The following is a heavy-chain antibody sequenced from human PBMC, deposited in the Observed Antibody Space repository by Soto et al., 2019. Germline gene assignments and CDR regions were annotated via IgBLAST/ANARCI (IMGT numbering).Heavy chain of an antibody. CDR1: GFTFSSYA. CDR2: VSGSGRT. J-gene: IGHJ4*02. D-gene: IGHD1-20*01. Sequence: GGSLRLSCAASGFTFSSYAMSWVRQAPGKRLEWVSAVSGSGRTFYADSVKGRFTISRDNSKNTLYLQMDSLRAEDTAVYYCARGVTVGVTGPDYWGQGKLVTVSS. CDR3: ARGVTVGVTGPDY. V-gene: IGHV3-23*01.